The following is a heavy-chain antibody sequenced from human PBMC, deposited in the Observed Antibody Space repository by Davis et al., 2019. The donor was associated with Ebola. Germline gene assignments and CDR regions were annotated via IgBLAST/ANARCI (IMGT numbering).Heavy chain of an antibody. Sequence: HSQTLSLTCAISGDSVSRAGWNWIRQSPSRGLEWLGRTYYKSKWYNDYAVSVKSRITINPDTSKNQFSLQLNSVTPEDTAVYYCARGWLRGYLDYWGQGTLVTVSS. D-gene: IGHD3-3*01. CDR1: GDSVSRAG. CDR2: TYYKSKWYN. V-gene: IGHV6-1*01. J-gene: IGHJ4*02. CDR3: ARGWLRGYLDY.